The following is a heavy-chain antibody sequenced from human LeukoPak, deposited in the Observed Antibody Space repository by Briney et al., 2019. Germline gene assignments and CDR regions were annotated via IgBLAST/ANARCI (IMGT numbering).Heavy chain of an antibody. CDR2: IYYSGST. D-gene: IGHD1-20*01. CDR1: GGSISSYY. Sequence: PSETLSLTCTVSGGSISSYYWSWIRQPPGKGLEWIGYIYYSGSTNYNPSLKSRVTISVDTSKNQFSVKLSSVTAADTAVYYCARDVTGNDAFDIWGQGTMVTVSS. J-gene: IGHJ3*02. V-gene: IGHV4-59*01. CDR3: ARDVTGNDAFDI.